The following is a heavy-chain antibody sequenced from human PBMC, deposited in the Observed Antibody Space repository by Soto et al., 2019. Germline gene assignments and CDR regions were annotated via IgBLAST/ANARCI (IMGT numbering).Heavy chain of an antibody. J-gene: IGHJ3*02. CDR1: GITFSSYA. CDR3: AKEASYYYDSSGYYGNDAFDI. CDR2: ISGSGDST. V-gene: IGHV3-23*01. D-gene: IGHD3-22*01. Sequence: EVQLLESGGGLVQPGGSLRLSCAASGITFSSYAMSWVRQAPGKGLEWVSAISGSGDSTYYADSVKGRFTISRDNSKNTLYLQMNSLRAEDTAVYYCAKEASYYYDSSGYYGNDAFDIWGQGTMVTVSS.